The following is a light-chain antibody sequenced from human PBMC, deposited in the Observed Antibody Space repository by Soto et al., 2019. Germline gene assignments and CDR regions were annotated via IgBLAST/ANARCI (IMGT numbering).Light chain of an antibody. CDR2: DVS. Sequence: QSALTQPASVSGSPGQSITISCTGTSSDVGDYNYVSWYQQRPGKAPKLMIYDVSNRPSGVSNRFSGSKSGSTASLTISGLQAEDEADYYCSSYTSSSTLVVFGGGTKLTVL. CDR1: SSDVGDYNY. V-gene: IGLV2-14*03. CDR3: SSYTSSSTLVV. J-gene: IGLJ2*01.